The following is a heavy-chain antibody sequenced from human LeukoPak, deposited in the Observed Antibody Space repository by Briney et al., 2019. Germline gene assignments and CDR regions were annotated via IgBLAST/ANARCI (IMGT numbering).Heavy chain of an antibody. J-gene: IGHJ4*02. Sequence: GGSLRLSCAASGFTVSSNYMSWVRQAPGKGLEWVSVIYSGGSTYYADSVKGRLTISRGNPKNTLYLQMNSLRAEDTAVYYYAREFMGDSSGKPDYWGQGTLVTVSS. CDR2: IYSGGST. D-gene: IGHD3-22*01. V-gene: IGHV3-53*01. CDR1: GFTVSSNY. CDR3: AREFMGDSSGKPDY.